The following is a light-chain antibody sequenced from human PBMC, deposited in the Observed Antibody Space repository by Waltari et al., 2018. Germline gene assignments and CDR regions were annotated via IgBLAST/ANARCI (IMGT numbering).Light chain of an antibody. J-gene: IGKJ4*01. Sequence: IQLTQSPSSLSPSVEARVTITCLASQGINTYLAWYQQKPGKSPNLLIYAASTLQSGVPSRFNGSGSGTEFTLTISSLQPEDFATYCCQQVKSYPLTFGGGTTVEIK. CDR3: QQVKSYPLT. CDR1: QGINTY. V-gene: IGKV1-9*01. CDR2: AAS.